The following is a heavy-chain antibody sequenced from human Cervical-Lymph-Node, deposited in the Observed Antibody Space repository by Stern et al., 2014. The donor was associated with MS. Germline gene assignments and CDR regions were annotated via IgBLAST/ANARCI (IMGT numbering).Heavy chain of an antibody. J-gene: IGHJ4*02. Sequence: VQLEESGTELRKPGASVRVSCKASGYAFTNYDINWVRQATGQGLEWVGWINPNTGNAGPAQKFHGRVTITTNNSITTAYMDLSNLRSEDTAIYYCTTSQGAFWGQGTLITVSS. D-gene: IGHD3-16*01. CDR1: GYAFTNYD. CDR3: TTSQGAF. V-gene: IGHV1-8*01. CDR2: INPNTGNA.